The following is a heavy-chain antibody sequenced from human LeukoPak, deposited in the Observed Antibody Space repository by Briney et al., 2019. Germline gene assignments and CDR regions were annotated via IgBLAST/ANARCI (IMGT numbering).Heavy chain of an antibody. CDR3: ARNGTVTVSGTKFNYFDY. Sequence: PSETLSLTCTVSGGSISSSSYYWGWIRQPPGKGLEWIGSIYYSGSTHYNPSLKSRLTIFVDTSKNQFSLKVNSVTAADTPVYYCARNGTVTVSGTKFNYFDYWGQGTLVTVSS. D-gene: IGHD4-17*01. V-gene: IGHV4-39*01. J-gene: IGHJ4*02. CDR1: GGSISSSSYY. CDR2: IYYSGST.